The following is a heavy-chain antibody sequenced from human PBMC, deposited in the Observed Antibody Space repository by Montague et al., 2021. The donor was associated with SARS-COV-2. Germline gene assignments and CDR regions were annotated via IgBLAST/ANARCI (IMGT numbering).Heavy chain of an antibody. D-gene: IGHD3-10*01. CDR2: INHGGST. CDR1: GSSFSGYY. J-gene: IGHJ6*03. Sequence: SETLSLTCAVNGSSFSGYYWNWIRQSPGKGLEWIGEINHGGSTKFSPSLKGRLTISTDTSKNQFSLKLTSVAAADTAVYYCARLRDGVVPSPILGVGPFYSYYYMDVWGRGTPVTVSS. V-gene: IGHV4-34*01. CDR3: ARLRDGVVPSPILGVGPFYSYYYMDV.